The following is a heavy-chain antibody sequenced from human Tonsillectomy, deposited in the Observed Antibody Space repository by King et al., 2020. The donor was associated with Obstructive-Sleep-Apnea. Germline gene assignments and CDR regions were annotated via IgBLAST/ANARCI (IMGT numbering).Heavy chain of an antibody. Sequence: VQLVESGGGLVQPGGSLRLSCAASGFTFSSYAMSWVRQAPGKGLEWVSVISGRGGSTYYANSVKGRFTISRDNSKTTLYLQMNSLRAEDTAVYYCAKARQPYVSGEDYFDYWGQGTLVTVSS. CDR3: AKARQPYVSGEDYFDY. J-gene: IGHJ4*02. V-gene: IGHV3-23*04. CDR1: GFTFSSYA. D-gene: IGHD6-19*01. CDR2: ISGRGGST.